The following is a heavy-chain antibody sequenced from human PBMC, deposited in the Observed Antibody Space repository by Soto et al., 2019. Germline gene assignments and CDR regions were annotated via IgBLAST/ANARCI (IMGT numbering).Heavy chain of an antibody. CDR2: INPSGGST. V-gene: IGHV1-46*01. CDR3: ASVSPVCGLDY. J-gene: IGHJ4*02. Sequence: ASVKVSCKASGYTFTSYYMHWVRQAPGQGLEWMGIINPSGGSTSYAQKIQGRVTMTRDTSTSTVYMELSSLRSEDTAVYYCASVSPVCGLDYWGQGTVVTVSS. CDR1: GYTFTSYY.